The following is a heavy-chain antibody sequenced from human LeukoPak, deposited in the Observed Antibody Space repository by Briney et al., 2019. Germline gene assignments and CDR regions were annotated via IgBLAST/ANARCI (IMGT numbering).Heavy chain of an antibody. CDR2: INPTSGGT. V-gene: IGHV1-2*02. Sequence: ASVKVSCKASGYTFTGSYIHWVRQAPGQGLEWMGWINPTSGGTNYAQKFQGRVTMTRDTSISTAYMELSWLRSDDTAVYYCASDYTRSPAREFWGQGTLVTVSS. CDR1: GYTFTGSY. J-gene: IGHJ4*02. D-gene: IGHD6-6*01. CDR3: ASDYTRSPAREF.